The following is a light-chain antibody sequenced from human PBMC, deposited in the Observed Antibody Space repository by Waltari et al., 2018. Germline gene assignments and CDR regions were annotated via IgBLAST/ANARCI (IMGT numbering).Light chain of an antibody. V-gene: IGKV3-20*01. CDR2: DAS. CDR3: QKYGSLPAT. J-gene: IGKJ1*01. Sequence: EIVLTQSPGTLSLSPGERATLSCRASQSVSRTLAWYQQKPGQAPRLLIYDASSRATGIADRFSGSGSGTDLSLTISRLEPEDFAVYYCQKYGSLPATFGQGTKVEIK. CDR1: QSVSRT.